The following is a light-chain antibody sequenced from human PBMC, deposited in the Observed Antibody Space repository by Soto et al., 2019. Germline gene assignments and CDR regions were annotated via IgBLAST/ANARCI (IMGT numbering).Light chain of an antibody. CDR1: SSDIGAYNY. J-gene: IGLJ1*01. CDR3: NSYTTLSNRV. V-gene: IGLV2-14*01. Sequence: QSALTQPASVSGSPGQSITISCTGTSSDIGAYNYVSWYQQHPGKAPKLLIYEVTNQPSGVSDRFSGSKSGNTASLTISGLQAEDEANYYCNSYTTLSNRVFGTGTKLTVL. CDR2: EVT.